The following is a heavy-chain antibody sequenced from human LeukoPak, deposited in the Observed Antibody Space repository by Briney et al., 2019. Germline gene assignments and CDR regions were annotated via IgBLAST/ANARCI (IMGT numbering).Heavy chain of an antibody. CDR3: ARLRQLGIFDY. Sequence: PSETLSLTCTVSGGSISSSSSYWGWIRQPPGKGLEWIGSIYYSGSTYYNPSLKSRVTISVDTSKNQFSLKLTSVTAADTAVYYCARLRQLGIFDYWGQGTLVTVSS. V-gene: IGHV4-39*01. CDR1: GGSISSSSSY. D-gene: IGHD1-1*01. CDR2: IYYSGST. J-gene: IGHJ4*02.